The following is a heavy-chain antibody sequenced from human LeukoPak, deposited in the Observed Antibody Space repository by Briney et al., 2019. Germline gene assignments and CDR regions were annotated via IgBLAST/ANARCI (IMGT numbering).Heavy chain of an antibody. Sequence: GGSLRLSCAASGFTLSNYAMSRVRQAPGKGLEWVSGISGSGDGTYYGDSVKGRFTISRDNSKNTLYLQMNSLRAEDTAVYYCAKEKQRNFDYWGQGTLVTVSS. CDR1: GFTLSNYA. V-gene: IGHV3-23*01. J-gene: IGHJ4*02. CDR3: AKEKQRNFDY. CDR2: ISGSGDGT.